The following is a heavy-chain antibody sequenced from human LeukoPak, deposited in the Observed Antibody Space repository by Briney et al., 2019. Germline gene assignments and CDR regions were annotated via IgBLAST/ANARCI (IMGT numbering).Heavy chain of an antibody. Sequence: GGSLRLSCAASGFTFSSYSMNWVRQAPGKGLEWVSYISSSSSTIYYADSVKGRFTISRDNAKNSLYLQMNSLRAEDTAVYYCARWDTNWGSYYFDYWGQGTLVTVSS. CDR2: ISSSSSTI. CDR3: ARWDTNWGSYYFDY. CDR1: GFTFSSYS. V-gene: IGHV3-48*04. J-gene: IGHJ4*02. D-gene: IGHD7-27*01.